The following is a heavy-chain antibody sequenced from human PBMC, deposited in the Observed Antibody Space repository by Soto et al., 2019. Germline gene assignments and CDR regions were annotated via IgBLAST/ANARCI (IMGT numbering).Heavy chain of an antibody. D-gene: IGHD2-21*01. Sequence: GASVKVSCKASGFTFTSSAVQWVRQARGQRLEWIGWIVVGSGNTNYAQKFQERVTITRDMSTSTAYMGLSSLRSEDTAVYYCAAIPPTYYYGMDVWGQGTTVTVSS. CDR2: IVVGSGNT. CDR1: GFTFTSSA. J-gene: IGHJ6*02. CDR3: AAIPPTYYYGMDV. V-gene: IGHV1-58*01.